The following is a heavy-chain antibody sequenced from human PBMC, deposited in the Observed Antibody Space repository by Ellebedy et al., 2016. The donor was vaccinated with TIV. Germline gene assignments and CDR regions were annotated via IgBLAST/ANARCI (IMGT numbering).Heavy chain of an antibody. Sequence: SETLSLTCSVSGGSISRYYWGWIRQPPGKGLEWIGNIYYSGNTFYNPSLKSRVTISVDMSKNLFSLKLTSVTAADTAVYYCARDAYDTVTGWSEGLDVWGQGTTVTVSS. CDR2: IYYSGNT. CDR1: GGSISRYY. CDR3: ARDAYDTVTGWSEGLDV. D-gene: IGHD3-9*01. J-gene: IGHJ6*02. V-gene: IGHV4-39*07.